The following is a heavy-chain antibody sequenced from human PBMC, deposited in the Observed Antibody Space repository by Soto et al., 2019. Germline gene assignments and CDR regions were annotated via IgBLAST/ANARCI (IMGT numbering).Heavy chain of an antibody. CDR3: ARDRVRSSWSDPRGMDV. CDR1: RFTFSSYA. D-gene: IGHD6-13*01. Sequence: GGSLRLSCAASRFTFSSYAMSWVRQAPGKGLRWVSSMSGSSGGKHYADSVKGRFTTSRDNYKNTLYLQMNSLRAEDTAVYYCARDRVRSSWSDPRGMDVWGQGTTVTVSS. V-gene: IGHV3-23*01. J-gene: IGHJ6*02. CDR2: MSGSSGGK.